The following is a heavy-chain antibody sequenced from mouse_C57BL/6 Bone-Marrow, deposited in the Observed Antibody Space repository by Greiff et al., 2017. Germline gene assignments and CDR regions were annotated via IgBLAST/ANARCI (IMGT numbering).Heavy chain of an antibody. V-gene: IGHV1-69*01. CDR2: IDPSDSYT. D-gene: IGHD1-1*01. Sequence: VQLQQPGAELVMPGASVKLSCKASGYTFTSYWMHWVKQRPGQGLEWIGEIDPSDSYTNYNQKFKGKSTLTVDKSSSSAYMQLSSLTSEDSAVYYGARGHYYGSNYFYFDYWGQGTTLTVSS. J-gene: IGHJ2*01. CDR3: ARGHYYGSNYFYFDY. CDR1: GYTFTSYW.